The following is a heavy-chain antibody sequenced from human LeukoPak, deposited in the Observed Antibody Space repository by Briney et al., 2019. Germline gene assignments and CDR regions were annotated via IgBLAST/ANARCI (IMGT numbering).Heavy chain of an antibody. CDR3: ARAVAVAGPYYFDY. V-gene: IGHV3-21*01. CDR1: GFTFSDYT. Sequence: GGSLRLSCAASGFTFSDYTMNWVRQAPGKGLEWVSSIGSVTTYIYYADSVKGRFTISRDNAKNSLSLQMNSLRAEDTAVYYCARAVAVAGPYYFDYWGQGTLVTVSS. J-gene: IGHJ4*02. D-gene: IGHD6-19*01. CDR2: IGSVTTYI.